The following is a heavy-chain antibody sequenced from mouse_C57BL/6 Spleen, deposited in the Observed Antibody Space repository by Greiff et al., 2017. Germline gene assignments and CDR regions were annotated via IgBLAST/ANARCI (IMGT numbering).Heavy chain of an antibody. CDR1: GYAFSSYW. J-gene: IGHJ4*01. CDR3: ARGHYYGSSYYYAMDY. Sequence: VQLQQSGAELVKPGASVKISCKASGYAFSSYWMNWVKQRPGKGLEWIGQIYPGDGDTNYNGKFKGKATLTADKSSSTAYMQLSSLTSEDSAVYFCARGHYYGSSYYYAMDYWGQGTSVTVSS. CDR2: IYPGDGDT. V-gene: IGHV1-80*01. D-gene: IGHD1-1*01.